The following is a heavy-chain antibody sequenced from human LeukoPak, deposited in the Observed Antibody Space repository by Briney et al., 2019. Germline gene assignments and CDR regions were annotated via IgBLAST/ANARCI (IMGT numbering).Heavy chain of an antibody. CDR2: ISSSGSTI. V-gene: IGHV3-48*03. D-gene: IGHD3-16*01. J-gene: IGHJ4*02. Sequence: PGGSLRLSCAASGFTFSSYEMNWVRQAPGKGLEWVSYISSSGSTIYYADSVKGRFTISRDNAKNSLYLQMNSLRAEDTAVYYCARIGGDYVLGVFDYWGQGTLDTVSS. CDR3: ARIGGDYVLGVFDY. CDR1: GFTFSSYE.